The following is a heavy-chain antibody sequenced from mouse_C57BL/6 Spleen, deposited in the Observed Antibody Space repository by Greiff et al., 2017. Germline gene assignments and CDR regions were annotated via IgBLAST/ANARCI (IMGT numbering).Heavy chain of an antibody. CDR2: IDPETGGT. V-gene: IGHV1-15*01. J-gene: IGHJ3*01. CDR3: TRGGSFDYAPFAY. D-gene: IGHD2-4*01. Sequence: EAGGELVRPGASVKVSCKASGYTFTDYEMHWVKQTPVHDLEWIGAIDPETGGTAYNQKFKGKDILTAYKSTSTAYMKLSSLTSEDSAFYYCTRGGSFDYAPFAYWGQGTLFTVSA. CDR1: GYTFTDYE.